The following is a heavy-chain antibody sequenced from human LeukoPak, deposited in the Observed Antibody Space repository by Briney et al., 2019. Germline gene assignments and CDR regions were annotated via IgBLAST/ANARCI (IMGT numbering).Heavy chain of an antibody. Sequence: GGSLRLSCAASGFTFSSYSMNWVRQAPGKGLEWVSPISSSSSYIYYADSVKGRFTISRDNAKNSLYLQMNSLRAEDTAVYYCARDLRFGELSPSGMDVWGQGTTVTVSS. CDR1: GFTFSSYS. CDR3: ARDLRFGELSPSGMDV. D-gene: IGHD3-10*01. V-gene: IGHV3-21*01. CDR2: ISSSSSYI. J-gene: IGHJ6*02.